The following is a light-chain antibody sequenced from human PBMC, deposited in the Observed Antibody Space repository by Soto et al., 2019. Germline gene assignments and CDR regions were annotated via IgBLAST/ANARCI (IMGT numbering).Light chain of an antibody. V-gene: IGKV1-6*01. J-gene: IGKJ1*01. Sequence: IQMTQSPSSLSASVGDRVIMTCRASQSISDNLNWNQQKPGKAPKVLIYPASSLESGVPSRFSGSGSGTDFTLAISSLQPEDSATYYCLQDINYPWTFGQGTKVEIK. CDR3: LQDINYPWT. CDR2: PAS. CDR1: QSISDN.